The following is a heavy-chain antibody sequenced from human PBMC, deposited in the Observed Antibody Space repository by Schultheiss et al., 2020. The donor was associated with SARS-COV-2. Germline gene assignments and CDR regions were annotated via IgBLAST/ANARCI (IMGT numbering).Heavy chain of an antibody. D-gene: IGHD4-11*01. CDR3: ARDLWYYGNYDGAYFDY. Sequence: GGSLRLSCAASGFTFSSYAMSWVRQAPGKGLEWVAVISYDGSNKYYADSVKGRFTISRDNAKNSLYLQMNSLRAEDTAVYYCARDLWYYGNYDGAYFDYWGQGTLVTVSS. J-gene: IGHJ4*02. V-gene: IGHV3-30*04. CDR1: GFTFSSYA. CDR2: ISYDGSNK.